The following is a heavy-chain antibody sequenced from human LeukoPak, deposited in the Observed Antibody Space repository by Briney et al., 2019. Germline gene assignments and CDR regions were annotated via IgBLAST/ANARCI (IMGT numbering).Heavy chain of an antibody. Sequence: GGSLRLSCAGSGFSVSNYYMNWVRQAPGKGLELVSLIRDSGETFYADSVKGRFTISRDNSKNTVYLQMNRLRVEDTAVYFCARDRAVTQVWVEFDSWGQGTLVTVSS. J-gene: IGHJ5*01. CDR1: GFSVSNYY. CDR3: ARDRAVTQVWVEFDS. D-gene: IGHD3-16*01. V-gene: IGHV3-66*03. CDR2: IRDSGET.